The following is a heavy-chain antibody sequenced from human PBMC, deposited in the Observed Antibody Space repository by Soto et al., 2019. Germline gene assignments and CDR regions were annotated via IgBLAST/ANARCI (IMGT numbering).Heavy chain of an antibody. CDR2: INHSGST. CDR1: GGSFSGYY. J-gene: IGHJ4*02. D-gene: IGHD2-15*01. Sequence: SETLSLTCAVYGGSFSGYYWSWIRQPPGKGLEWIGEINHSGSTNYNPSLKSRVTISVDTSKNQFSLKLSSVTAADTAVYYCARILKRIAYPTEFDYWAREPWSPSPQ. V-gene: IGHV4-34*01. CDR3: ARILKRIAYPTEFDY.